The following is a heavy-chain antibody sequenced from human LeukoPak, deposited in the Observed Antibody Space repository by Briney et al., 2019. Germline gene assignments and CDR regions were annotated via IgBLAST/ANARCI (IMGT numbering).Heavy chain of an antibody. D-gene: IGHD2-21*01. CDR2: INSDGSST. Sequence: GGSLRLSCAASGFTFSSYWMHWVRQAPGKGLVWVSRINSDGSSTSYADSVKGRFTISRDNAKNTLYLQMNSLRAEDTAVYYCASAYGVRGQDWFDPWGQGTLVAVSS. CDR1: GFTFSSYW. CDR3: ASAYGVRGQDWFDP. J-gene: IGHJ5*02. V-gene: IGHV3-74*01.